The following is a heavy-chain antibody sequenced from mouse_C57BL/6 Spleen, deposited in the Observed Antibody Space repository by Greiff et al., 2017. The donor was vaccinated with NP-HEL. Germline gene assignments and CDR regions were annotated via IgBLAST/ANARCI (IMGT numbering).Heavy chain of an antibody. CDR3: AIQSSNYAMDY. V-gene: IGHV2-3*01. CDR1: GFSLTSYG. Sequence: VKLVESGPGLVAPSQSLSITCTVSGFSLTSYGVSWVRQPPGKGLEWLGVIWGDGSTNYHSALISRLSISKDNSKSQVFLKLNSLQTDDTDTYYCAIQSSNYAMDYWGQGTSVTVSS. CDR2: IWGDGST. J-gene: IGHJ4*01.